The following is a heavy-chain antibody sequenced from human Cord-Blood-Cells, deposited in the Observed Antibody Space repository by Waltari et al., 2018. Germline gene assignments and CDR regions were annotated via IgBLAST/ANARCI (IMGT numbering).Heavy chain of an antibody. Sequence: QVQLQESGPGLVKPSETLSLTCTVSGGSISSYYWSWIRQPPGKGLEWIGYIYYSGSTNYNPSLKSRVTISVDTSKNQFSLKLSSVTAADTAMYYCARVVVVAATRAFEIWGQGTMVTVSS. J-gene: IGHJ3*02. CDR1: GGSISSYY. CDR3: ARVVVVAATRAFEI. D-gene: IGHD2-15*01. CDR2: IYYSGST. V-gene: IGHV4-59*01.